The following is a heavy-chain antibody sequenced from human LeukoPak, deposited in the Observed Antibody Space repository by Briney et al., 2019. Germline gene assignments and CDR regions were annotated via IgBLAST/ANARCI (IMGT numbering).Heavy chain of an antibody. CDR2: ISGSGGST. D-gene: IGHD6-13*01. V-gene: IGHV3-23*01. Sequence: PGGSLRLSCAASGFTFSSYAMSWVRQAPGKGLEWVSAISGSGGSTYYADSVKGRFTISRDNSKNTLYLQMNSLRAEDTAVYYCARPILPSSSWYGFDYWGQGTLVTVSS. CDR3: ARPILPSSSWYGFDY. CDR1: GFTFSSYA. J-gene: IGHJ4*02.